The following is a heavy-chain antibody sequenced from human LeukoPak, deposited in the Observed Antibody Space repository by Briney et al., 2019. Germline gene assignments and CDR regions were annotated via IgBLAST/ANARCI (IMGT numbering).Heavy chain of an antibody. V-gene: IGHV1-18*01. D-gene: IGHD2-2*01. Sequence: ASVEVSCKASGYTFISYGISWVRQAPGQGLEWMGWISAYNGNTNYAQKLQGRVTMTTDTSTSTAYMELRSLRSDDTAVYYCARIGYCSSTSCYHLDYWGQGTLVTVSS. CDR2: ISAYNGNT. CDR3: ARIGYCSSTSCYHLDY. J-gene: IGHJ4*02. CDR1: GYTFISYG.